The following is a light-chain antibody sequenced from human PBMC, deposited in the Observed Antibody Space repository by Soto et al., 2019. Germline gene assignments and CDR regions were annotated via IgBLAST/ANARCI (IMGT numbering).Light chain of an antibody. J-gene: IGKJ1*01. Sequence: EIVLTQSPATLSLSPGERDTLSCRASQSVSSYLAWYQQKPGQAPRPVIYDASKRATGIPARFSGSGSGTDFTLTISSLEPEDFAVYYCQQRSDFWTFGQGTKVDIK. CDR2: DAS. CDR3: QQRSDFWT. CDR1: QSVSSY. V-gene: IGKV3-11*01.